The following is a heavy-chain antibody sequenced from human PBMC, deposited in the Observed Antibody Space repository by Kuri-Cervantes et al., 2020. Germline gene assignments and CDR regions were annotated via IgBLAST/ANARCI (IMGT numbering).Heavy chain of an antibody. D-gene: IGHD2-15*01. CDR3: ARDLGYCSGGSCSS. Sequence: ASVKVSCKASGYTFTNYDIHWVRQATGQGLEWMGWMNPKNGNTGYAQKFQGRVIMTGNTSIRTAYMDLSSLRSDDTAVYYCARDLGYCSGGSCSSWGQGTLVTVSS. CDR2: MNPKNGNT. J-gene: IGHJ4*02. CDR1: GYTFTNYD. V-gene: IGHV1-8*01.